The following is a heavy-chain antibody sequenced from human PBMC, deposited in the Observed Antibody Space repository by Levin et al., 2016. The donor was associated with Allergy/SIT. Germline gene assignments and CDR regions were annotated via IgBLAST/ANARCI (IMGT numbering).Heavy chain of an antibody. CDR3: ARRVVGARLV. CDR1: GGSISSSSYY. Sequence: GSLRLSCTVSGGSISSSSYYWGWIRQPPGKGLEWIGSIYYSGSTYYNPSLKSRVTISVDTSKNQFSLKLSSVTAADTAVYYCARRVVGARLVWGQGTLVTVSS. CDR2: IYYSGST. V-gene: IGHV4-39*01. J-gene: IGHJ4*02. D-gene: IGHD1-26*01.